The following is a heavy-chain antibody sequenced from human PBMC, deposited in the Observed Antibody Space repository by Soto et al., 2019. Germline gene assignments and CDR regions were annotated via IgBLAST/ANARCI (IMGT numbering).Heavy chain of an antibody. CDR2: INPDSGAT. Sequence: HEHLVQSGAEVKRPGASLKVSCKASGYSFTGYYIHWVRQAPGQGLEWMGWINPDSGATNYGQNFQGKVTLTSDQSIITASIDLTSLTSDDTAVYYGARVDYGTCGDPFPYFDYWGQGCLVIVSS. CDR1: GYSFTGYY. J-gene: IGHJ4*02. D-gene: IGHD2-21*01. V-gene: IGHV1-2*02. CDR3: ARVDYGTCGDPFPYFDY.